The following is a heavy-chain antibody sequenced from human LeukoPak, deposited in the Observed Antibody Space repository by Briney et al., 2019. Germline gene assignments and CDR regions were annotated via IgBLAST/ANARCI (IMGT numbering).Heavy chain of an antibody. CDR1: GGSISSYY. Sequence: SETLSLTCTVSGGSISSYYWSWIRQPPGKGLEWIGYIYYSGSTNYNPSLKSRVTISVDTSKNQFSLKLSSVTAADTAVYYCARDSQTSSGWSFDCWGQGTLVTVSS. CDR2: IYYSGST. V-gene: IGHV4-59*01. D-gene: IGHD6-19*01. CDR3: ARDSQTSSGWSFDC. J-gene: IGHJ4*02.